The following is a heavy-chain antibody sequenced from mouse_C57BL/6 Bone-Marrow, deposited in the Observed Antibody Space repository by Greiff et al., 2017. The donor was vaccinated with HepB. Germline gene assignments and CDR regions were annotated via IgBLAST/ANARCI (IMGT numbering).Heavy chain of an antibody. D-gene: IGHD2-3*01. J-gene: IGHJ4*01. V-gene: IGHV14-4*01. CDR1: GFNIKDDY. CDR2: IDPENGDT. Sequence: VQLQQSGAELVRPGASVKLSCTASGFNIKDDYMHWVKQRPEQGLEWIGWIDPENGDTEYASKFQGKATITADTSSHTAYLQLSSLTSEDTAVYYCTTDGYYAMDYWGQGTSVTVSS. CDR3: TTDGYYAMDY.